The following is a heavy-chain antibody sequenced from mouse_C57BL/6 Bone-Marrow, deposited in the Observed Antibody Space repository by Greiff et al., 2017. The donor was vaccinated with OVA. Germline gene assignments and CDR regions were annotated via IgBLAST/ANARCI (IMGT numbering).Heavy chain of an antibody. V-gene: IGHV3-6*01. Sequence: EVKLMESGPGLVKPSQSLSLTCSVTGYSITSGYYWNWIRQFPGNKLEWMGYISYDGSNNYNPSLKNRISITRDTSKNQFFLKLNSVTTEDTATYYCARAAYYSNPYYAMDYWGQGTSVTVSS. D-gene: IGHD2-5*01. CDR1: GYSITSGYY. CDR2: ISYDGSN. CDR3: ARAAYYSNPYYAMDY. J-gene: IGHJ4*01.